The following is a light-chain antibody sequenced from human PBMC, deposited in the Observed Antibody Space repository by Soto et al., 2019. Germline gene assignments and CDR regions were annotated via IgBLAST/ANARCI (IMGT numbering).Light chain of an antibody. CDR2: EVS. CDR3: CSFTSDITYV. CDR1: SSDVGSYNL. J-gene: IGLJ1*01. Sequence: QSVLTQPASVSGSPGQSITISCIGTSSDVGSYNLVSWYQQHPGKAPKVLIYEVSERPSGVSNRFSGSKSGNTASLTISGLQAEDEAEYYCCSFTSDITYVFGTGTKLTVL. V-gene: IGLV2-14*02.